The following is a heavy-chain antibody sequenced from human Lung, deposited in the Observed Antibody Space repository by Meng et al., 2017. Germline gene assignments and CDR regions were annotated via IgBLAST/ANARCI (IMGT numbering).Heavy chain of an antibody. V-gene: IGHV3-74*01. Sequence: VQLVESGVGLVPPGGSLRLSCAASGFTFTDHWMHWVRQGPGKGLVWVSRINRDGTKPTYADSVKGRFTISRDNAKNTLYLQMNNLRAEDTAFYYCTNDRLNHWGQGALVTVSS. D-gene: IGHD1-1*01. CDR3: TNDRLNH. CDR2: INRDGTKP. CDR1: GFTFTDHW. J-gene: IGHJ1*01.